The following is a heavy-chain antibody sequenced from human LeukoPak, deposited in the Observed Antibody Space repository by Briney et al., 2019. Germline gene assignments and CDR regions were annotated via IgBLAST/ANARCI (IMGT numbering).Heavy chain of an antibody. CDR1: GFTLRSYG. J-gene: IGHJ6*02. V-gene: IGHV3-33*01. Sequence: GRSLRLSCAAPGFTLRSYGMHWVRQAPGKGLEWVAVIWYDGSNKYYAGSVNGRFTISRDNSKNTLYLQMNSLRAEDKAVYYCARYCSGGRCYLGYYYYGMDVWGQGTTVTVSS. D-gene: IGHD2-15*01. CDR3: ARYCSGGRCYLGYYYYGMDV. CDR2: IWYDGSNK.